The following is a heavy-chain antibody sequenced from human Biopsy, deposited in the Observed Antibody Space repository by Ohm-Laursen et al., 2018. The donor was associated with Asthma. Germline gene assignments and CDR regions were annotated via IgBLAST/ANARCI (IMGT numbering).Heavy chain of an antibody. CDR3: ARDGVVPDAMYYHYYYGLDV. Sequence: SLRLSCAASGFTVSRDHMFWVRQAPGKGLEWVSRVKGDGRRTSYADSMKGRFTISRDNARNTLYLQMNSLRVEDTAVYYCARDGVVPDAMYYHYYYGLDVWGQGTTVTVSS. V-gene: IGHV3-74*01. CDR1: GFTVSRDH. J-gene: IGHJ6*02. CDR2: VKGDGRRT. D-gene: IGHD2-2*01.